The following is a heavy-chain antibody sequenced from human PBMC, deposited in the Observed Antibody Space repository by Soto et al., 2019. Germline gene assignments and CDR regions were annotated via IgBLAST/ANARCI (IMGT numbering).Heavy chain of an antibody. CDR2: ITGTGGTT. V-gene: IGHV3-23*01. CDR1: GFTFISYP. D-gene: IGHD1-26*01. Sequence: GSLRLSCAASGFTFISYPMTWVRQAPGKGLEWVSSITGTGGTTSYADSVKGRFTISRGNSKNTLYLQLDNLRVEDTAVYYCTRGRGSWEVPDYWGQGTLVTVSS. CDR3: TRGRGSWEVPDY. J-gene: IGHJ4*02.